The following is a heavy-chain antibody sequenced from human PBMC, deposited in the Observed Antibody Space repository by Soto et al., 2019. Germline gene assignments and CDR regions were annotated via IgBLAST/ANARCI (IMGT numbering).Heavy chain of an antibody. CDR3: ARTSSVAWPFDL. V-gene: IGHV4-59*02. Sequence: QVQLQESGPRLVKPSETLSLTCSVSGGSVNYYHWDWIRQSPGKELEWIGSIFYSGGTNYNPSLQSRLTLSVDTSNNQFSLKLTSLTVADTAIYFCARTSSVAWPFDLWGRGTLVTVSS. J-gene: IGHJ4*02. CDR2: IFYSGGT. CDR1: GGSVNYYH. D-gene: IGHD1-26*01.